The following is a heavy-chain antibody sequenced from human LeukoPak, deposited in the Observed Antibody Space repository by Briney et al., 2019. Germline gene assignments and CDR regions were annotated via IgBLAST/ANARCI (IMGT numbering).Heavy chain of an antibody. J-gene: IGHJ4*02. D-gene: IGHD4-23*01. CDR3: XRGARKGDDYGGFFDY. Sequence: GGSLRLSCAASGFTFSSYGMHWVRQAPGKGLEWVAFIRYDGSNKYYADSVKGRFTISRDNSKNTLNLQMNSLRAEDTAVYYXXRGARKGDDYGGFFDYWGQGTLVTVSS. CDR1: GFTFSSYG. CDR2: IRYDGSNK. V-gene: IGHV3-30*02.